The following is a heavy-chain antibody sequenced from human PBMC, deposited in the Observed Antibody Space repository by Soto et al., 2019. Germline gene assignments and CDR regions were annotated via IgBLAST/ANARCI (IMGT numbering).Heavy chain of an antibody. V-gene: IGHV1-2*02. CDR1: GFSFTGYY. D-gene: IGHD6-6*01. J-gene: IGHJ5*02. CDR3: AKDLTRQLAYWLDP. Sequence: ASVKVSCKASGFSFTGYYIHGLRQAPGQGLEWMGWINAHSGGTEYAQKFQGRVTLTRDTSIATAYLTLTSLTSDDTALYYCAKDLTRQLAYWLDPWGQGTQVTVSS. CDR2: INAHSGGT.